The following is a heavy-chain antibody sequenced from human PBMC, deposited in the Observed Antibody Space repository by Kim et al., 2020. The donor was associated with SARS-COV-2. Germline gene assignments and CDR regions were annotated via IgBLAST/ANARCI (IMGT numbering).Heavy chain of an antibody. J-gene: IGHJ6*02. Sequence: SETLSLTCTVSGGSISSYYWSWIRQPPGKGLEWIGYIYYSGSTNYNPSLKSRGTISVDTSKNQFSLKLSSVTAADTAVYYCARLGYSSSWYRYYYYGMDVWGQGTTGTDSS. V-gene: IGHV4-59*08. CDR1: GGSISSYY. CDR3: ARLGYSSSWYRYYYYGMDV. CDR2: IYYSGST. D-gene: IGHD6-13*01.